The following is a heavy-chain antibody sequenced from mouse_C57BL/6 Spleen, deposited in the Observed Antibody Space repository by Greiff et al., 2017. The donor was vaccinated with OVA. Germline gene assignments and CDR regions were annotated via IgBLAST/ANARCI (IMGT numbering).Heavy chain of an antibody. CDR2: ISYSGST. J-gene: IGHJ3*01. Sequence: EVQLVESGPGMVKPSQSLSLTCTVTGYSITSGYDWHWIRHFPGNKLEWMGYISYSGSTNYNPSLKSRISITHDTSKNHFFLKLNSVTTEDTATYYCARRDGNYGSGFAYWGQGTLVTVSA. V-gene: IGHV3-1*01. CDR1: GYSITSGYD. D-gene: IGHD2-1*01. CDR3: ARRDGNYGSGFAY.